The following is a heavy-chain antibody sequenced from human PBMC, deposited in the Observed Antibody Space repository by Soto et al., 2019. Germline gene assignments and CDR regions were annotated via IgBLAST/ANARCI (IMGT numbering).Heavy chain of an antibody. CDR2: MWYDGSNT. J-gene: IGHJ4*02. CDR1: GFTFSNYG. Sequence: QVQLVESGGGVVQPGTSLRLSCAASGFTFSNYGMHWVRQAPGKGLEWVAVMWYDGSNTYYTDSVKGRFTISRDNSKNMLYLQMNNLRAEDTAVYYCARGNWNYGYFDYWGQGTLVTVSS. V-gene: IGHV3-33*01. CDR3: ARGNWNYGYFDY. D-gene: IGHD1-7*01.